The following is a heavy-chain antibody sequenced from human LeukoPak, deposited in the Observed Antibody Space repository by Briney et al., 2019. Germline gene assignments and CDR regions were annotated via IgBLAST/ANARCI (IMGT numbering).Heavy chain of an antibody. Sequence: PGGSLRLSCAASGFTVSSNCMNWVRQAPGKGLEWVSVIYSGGTTYYADSVKGRFTISRDTSKNTLYLQMNSLRAEDTAVYYCARDPVGAIGYGMDVWGQGTTVTVSS. CDR2: IYSGGTT. J-gene: IGHJ6*02. D-gene: IGHD1-26*01. V-gene: IGHV3-66*01. CDR3: ARDPVGAIGYGMDV. CDR1: GFTVSSNC.